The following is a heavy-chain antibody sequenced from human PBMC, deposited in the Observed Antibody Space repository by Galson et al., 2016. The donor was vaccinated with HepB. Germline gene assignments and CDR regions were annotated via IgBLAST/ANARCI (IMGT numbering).Heavy chain of an antibody. D-gene: IGHD3-3*01. J-gene: IGHJ4*02. CDR1: GGSISGSNYY. CDR2: IYYHGLS. Sequence: ETLSLTCTVSGGSISGSNYYWGWVRQPPGKGLEWIGNIYYHGLSYYNPSLKSRVTISVDTSKNQFSLKLNSLTAADTAVYYCARRAILEIQYFDHWGQGSLVIVSS. CDR3: ARRAILEIQYFDH. V-gene: IGHV4-39*01.